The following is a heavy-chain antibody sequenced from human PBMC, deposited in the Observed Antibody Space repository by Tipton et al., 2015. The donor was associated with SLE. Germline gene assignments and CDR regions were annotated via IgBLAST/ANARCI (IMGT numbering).Heavy chain of an antibody. V-gene: IGHV4-31*11. J-gene: IGHJ4*02. D-gene: IGHD3-10*01. CDR3: ARGRRGGFDY. CDR2: IYYSGST. CDR1: GGSISSGGYY. Sequence: TLSLTCAVSGGSISSGGYYWSWIRQHPGKGLEWIGYIYYSGSTYYNPSLKSRVTISVDRSKNQFSLKLSSVTAADTAVYYCARGRRGGFDYWGQGTLVTVSS.